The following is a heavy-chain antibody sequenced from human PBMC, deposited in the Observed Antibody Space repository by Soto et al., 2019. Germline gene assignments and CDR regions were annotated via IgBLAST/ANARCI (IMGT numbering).Heavy chain of an antibody. CDR1: GFTFSSYG. J-gene: IGHJ4*02. Sequence: GGSLRLSCAASGFTFSSYGMHWVRQAPGKGLEWVAVISYDGSNKYYADSVKGRFTISRDNSKNTLYLQMNSLRAEDTAVYYCAKDRADILTGYYIFDYWGQGNLVTVSS. D-gene: IGHD3-9*01. CDR3: AKDRADILTGYYIFDY. V-gene: IGHV3-30*18. CDR2: ISYDGSNK.